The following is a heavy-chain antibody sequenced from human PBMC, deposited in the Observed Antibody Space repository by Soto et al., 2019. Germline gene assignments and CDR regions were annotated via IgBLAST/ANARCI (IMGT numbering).Heavy chain of an antibody. V-gene: IGHV3-23*01. Sequence: GRSLXLSCAASGFXFSSYAMSWVRQAPGKGLEWVSAISGSGGSTYYADSVKGRFTISRDNSKNTLYLQMNSLRAEDTAVYYCAKPPGVAAAGRSFDYWGQGTLVTVSS. CDR3: AKPPGVAAAGRSFDY. CDR1: GFXFSSYA. J-gene: IGHJ4*02. D-gene: IGHD6-13*01. CDR2: ISGSGGST.